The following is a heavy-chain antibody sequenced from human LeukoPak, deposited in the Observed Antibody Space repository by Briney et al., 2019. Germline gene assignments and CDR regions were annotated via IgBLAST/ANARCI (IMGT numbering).Heavy chain of an antibody. D-gene: IGHD1-26*01. CDR3: ARDAFSGSYLAGPDRIDY. V-gene: IGHV3-21*01. Sequence: GGSLRLSCAASGFTFSRNSMNWVRQAPGKGLEWVSSIGTSISYIYYADSVKGRFTISRDNAKNSLYLQMNSLRAEDTAVYYCARDAFSGSYLAGPDRIDYWGQGTLVTVSS. CDR2: IGTSISYI. CDR1: GFTFSRNS. J-gene: IGHJ4*02.